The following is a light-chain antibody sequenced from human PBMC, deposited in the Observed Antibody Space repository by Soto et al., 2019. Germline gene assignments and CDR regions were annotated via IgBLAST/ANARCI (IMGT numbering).Light chain of an antibody. CDR3: QQYNDWRT. Sequence: EVVMTQSPATLSVSPGERATLSCRASQSVSTNLAWYQQKPGQTPRLLIYGASTRATGIPARFSGSGSGTDFTLTISSLQSEDCAIYYCQQYNDWRTFGQGTKVESK. CDR1: QSVSTN. V-gene: IGKV3-15*01. J-gene: IGKJ1*01. CDR2: GAS.